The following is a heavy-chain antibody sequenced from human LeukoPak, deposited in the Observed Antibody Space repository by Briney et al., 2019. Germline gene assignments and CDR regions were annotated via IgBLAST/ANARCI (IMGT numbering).Heavy chain of an antibody. Sequence: GGSLRLSCAASGFTFSASDMNWVSQTPGKGLEWVSSISSSSSYIYYADSVKGRFTISRDNSKNTLYLQMKSLRTEDTAVYYCAKGYGWEASYYYYYMDVWGKGTTVTISS. D-gene: IGHD1-26*01. V-gene: IGHV3-21*01. CDR2: ISSSSSYI. J-gene: IGHJ6*03. CDR1: GFTFSASD. CDR3: AKGYGWEASYYYYYMDV.